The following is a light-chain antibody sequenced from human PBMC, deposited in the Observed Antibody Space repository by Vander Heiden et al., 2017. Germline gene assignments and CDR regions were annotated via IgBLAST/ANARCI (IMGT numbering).Light chain of an antibody. J-gene: IGKJ3*01. CDR1: QTITTW. V-gene: IGKV1-12*01. CDR3: QQASSFPQT. CDR2: GAS. Sequence: DIQMTQSPSSVSASVGDRVTITCRASQTITTWLAWYQQKPGKAPQLLIYGASTLQTGVPSRFSGSGSGTFFTLTINSLQPEDFATYYCQQASSFPQTFGRGTKVDVK.